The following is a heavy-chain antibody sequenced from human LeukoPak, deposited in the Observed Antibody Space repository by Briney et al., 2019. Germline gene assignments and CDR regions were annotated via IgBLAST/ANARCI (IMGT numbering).Heavy chain of an antibody. CDR3: ARESFAARWD. CDR2: ISYDGSNK. CDR1: GFTFSNYV. Sequence: GGSLRLSCAASGFTFSNYVIHWVRQAPGKGLEWVAVISYDGSNKYYADSVKGRFTISRDNSKNTLYLQMNSLRAEDTAVYYCARESFAARWDWGQGTLVTVSS. V-gene: IGHV3-30-3*01. J-gene: IGHJ4*02. D-gene: IGHD6-6*01.